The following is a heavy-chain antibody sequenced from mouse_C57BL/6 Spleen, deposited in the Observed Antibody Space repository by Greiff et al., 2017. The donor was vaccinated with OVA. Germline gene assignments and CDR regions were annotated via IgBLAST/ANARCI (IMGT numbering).Heavy chain of an antibody. CDR1: GFTFSDYY. CDR2: INYDGSST. V-gene: IGHV5-16*01. CDR3: ARDLWAGLDY. J-gene: IGHJ2*01. Sequence: EVKLVESEGGLVQPGSSMKLSCTASGFTFSDYYMAWVRQVPEKGLEWVANINYDGSSTYYLDSLKSRFIISRDNAKNILYLQMSSLKSEDTATYYCARDLWAGLDYWGQGTTLTVSS.